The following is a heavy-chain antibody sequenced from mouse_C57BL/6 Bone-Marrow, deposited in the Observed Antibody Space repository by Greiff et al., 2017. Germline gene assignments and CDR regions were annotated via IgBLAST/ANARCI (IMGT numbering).Heavy chain of an antibody. CDR2: ISSGSSTI. J-gene: IGHJ1*03. V-gene: IGHV5-17*01. D-gene: IGHD1-1*01. CDR3: ARGHYGSSDWYFDV. Sequence: EVKLMESGGGLVKPGGSLKLSCAASGFTFSDYGMHWVRQAPEKGLEWVAYISSGSSTIYYADTVKGRFTISRDNAKNTLFLQMTSLRSEDTAMYYCARGHYGSSDWYFDVWGTGTTVTVSS. CDR1: GFTFSDYG.